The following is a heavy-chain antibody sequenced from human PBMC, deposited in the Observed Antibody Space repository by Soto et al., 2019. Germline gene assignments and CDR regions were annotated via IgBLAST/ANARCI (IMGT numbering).Heavy chain of an antibody. CDR2: IYYSGST. CDR1: GGSISSYY. V-gene: IGHV4-59*08. Sequence: SSETLSLTCTVSGGSISSYYLSWIRQPPGKGLEWIGYIYYSGSTNYNPSLKSRVTISVDTSKNQFSLKLSSVTAADTAVYYCARRGSRVHYYYMDVWGKGTTVTVSS. CDR3: ARRGSRVHYYYMDV. D-gene: IGHD6-13*01. J-gene: IGHJ6*03.